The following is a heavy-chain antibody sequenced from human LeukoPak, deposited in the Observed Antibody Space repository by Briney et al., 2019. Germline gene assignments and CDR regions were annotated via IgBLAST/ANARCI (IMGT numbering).Heavy chain of an antibody. CDR3: ARARHDYYGSGSYYGYYFDY. D-gene: IGHD3-10*01. CDR2: IYYSGST. V-gene: IGHV4-59*01. CDR1: GGSISSYY. J-gene: IGHJ4*02. Sequence: SETLSLTCTVSGGSISSYYWSWIRQPPGKGLEWIGYIYYSGSTNYNPSLKSRVTVSVDTPKNQFSLKLSSVTAADTAVYYCARARHDYYGSGSYYGYYFDYWGQGTLVTVSS.